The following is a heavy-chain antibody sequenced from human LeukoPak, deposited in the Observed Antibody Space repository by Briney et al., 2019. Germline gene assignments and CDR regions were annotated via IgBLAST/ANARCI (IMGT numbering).Heavy chain of an antibody. CDR2: IRYDGSNK. CDR3: TRGGGRKYDY. V-gene: IGHV3-30*02. D-gene: IGHD2-15*01. J-gene: IGHJ4*02. CDR1: GFTFSSYG. Sequence: GGSLRLSCAASGFTFSSYGMHWVRQAPGKGLEWVAFIRYDGSNKYYADSVKGRFTISRDNSKNTLYLQMNSLRAEDTAVYYCTRGGGRKYDYWGQGTLVTVSS.